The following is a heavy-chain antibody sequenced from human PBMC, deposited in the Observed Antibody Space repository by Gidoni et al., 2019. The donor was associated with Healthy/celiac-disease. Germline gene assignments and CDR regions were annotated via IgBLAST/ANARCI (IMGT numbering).Heavy chain of an antibody. Sequence: EVQLLESGGGLVEPGGSLRLSCAASGCTFSSYAMSWVRQAPGKGLEWVSAISGIGGSTYYADSGKGRFTISRDTSKNTLYLQMNSLRAEDTAVYYCAKGDYYGSGSYYWLGDFDYWGQGTLVTVSS. CDR3: AKGDYYGSGSYYWLGDFDY. CDR1: GCTFSSYA. V-gene: IGHV3-23*01. J-gene: IGHJ4*02. D-gene: IGHD3-10*01. CDR2: ISGIGGST.